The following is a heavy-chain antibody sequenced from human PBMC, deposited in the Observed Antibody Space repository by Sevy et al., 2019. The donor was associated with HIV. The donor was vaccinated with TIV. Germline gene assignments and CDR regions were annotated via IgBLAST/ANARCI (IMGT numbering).Heavy chain of an antibody. Sequence: GGSLRLSCAASGFAFSDYFAMHWVRQAPGKGLEWVALISYDESDKYYADSVKGRFTISRDNFKNTLYLQMNSLTTEDTAVYYGARPRANYVDHYFFFAMDVWGQGTTVTVSS. CDR3: ARPRANYVDHYFFFAMDV. D-gene: IGHD4-17*01. V-gene: IGHV3-30-3*01. CDR1: GFAFSDYFA. CDR2: ISYDESDK. J-gene: IGHJ6*02.